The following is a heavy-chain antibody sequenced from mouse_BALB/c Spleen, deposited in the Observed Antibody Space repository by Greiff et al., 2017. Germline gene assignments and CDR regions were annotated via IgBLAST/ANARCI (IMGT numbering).Heavy chain of an antibody. CDR3: ARTVIYYGLDY. CDR1: GFNIQDTY. J-gene: IGHJ2*01. D-gene: IGHD1-2*01. Sequence: VQLQQSGAELVKPGASVKLSCTASGFNIQDTYMHWVKQRPEQGLEWIGRIDPANGNTKYDPKFQGKATITADTSSNTAYLQLSSLTSEDTAVYYCARTVIYYGLDYWGQGTTLTVSS. CDR2: IDPANGNT. V-gene: IGHV14-3*02.